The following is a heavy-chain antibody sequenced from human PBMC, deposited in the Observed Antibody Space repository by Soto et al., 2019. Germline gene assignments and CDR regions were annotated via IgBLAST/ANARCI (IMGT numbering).Heavy chain of an antibody. D-gene: IGHD2-21*01. CDR2: IYWDDDK. CDR1: GFSLSTTGVG. V-gene: IGHV2-5*02. Sequence: QITLKESGPTLVKPTQTLTLTCTFSGFSLSTTGVGVGWIRQPPGKALEWLALIYWDDDKRYNPSLKSRLTITKDTSKNQVVLTMTNMDPVDTATYYCVQNRCGGDXXQSYSSHXYYGLDVWGQGTTVTVSS. J-gene: IGHJ6*02. CDR3: VQNRCGGDXXQSYSSHXYYGLDV.